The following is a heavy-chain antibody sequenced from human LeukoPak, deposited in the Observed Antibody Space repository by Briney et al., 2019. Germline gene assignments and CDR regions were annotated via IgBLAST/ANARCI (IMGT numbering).Heavy chain of an antibody. CDR1: GFTFTDFY. Sequence: GGSLRLSCAASGFTFTDFYMNWIRQAPGKGLEWLSYISSSGTTINYADSVKGRFTISRDTAKNSLYLQMNSLRAEDTAVYYCARGSRGNFDYWGQGTLVTVSS. CDR3: ARGSRGNFDY. V-gene: IGHV3-11*04. D-gene: IGHD4-23*01. J-gene: IGHJ4*02. CDR2: ISSSGTTI.